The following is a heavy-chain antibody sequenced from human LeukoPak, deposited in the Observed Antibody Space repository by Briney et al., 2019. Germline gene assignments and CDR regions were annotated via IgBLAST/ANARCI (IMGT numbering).Heavy chain of an antibody. V-gene: IGHV1-18*01. CDR1: GYTFTSYG. CDR3: ARSEGGYYYDSSGSNWSDP. J-gene: IGHJ5*02. D-gene: IGHD3-22*01. CDR2: ISAYNGNT. Sequence: ASVKVSCKASGYTFTSYGISWVRQAPGQGLEWMGWISAYNGNTNYAQKLQGRVTMTTDTSTSTAYMELRSLRSDDTAVYYCARSEGGYYYDSSGSNWSDPWGQGTLVTVSS.